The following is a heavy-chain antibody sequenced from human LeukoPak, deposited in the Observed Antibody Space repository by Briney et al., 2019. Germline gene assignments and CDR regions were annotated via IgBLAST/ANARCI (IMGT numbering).Heavy chain of an antibody. CDR2: ISWNSDKV. CDR3: AKGGSYSP. V-gene: IGHV3-9*01. J-gene: IGHJ5*02. Sequence: PGVSLRLSCAASGFTFGDYAMHWVRQAPGKGLEWVSGISWNSDKVGYADSVKGRFTISRDNARNYLFLQMSSLRAEDTAFYYCAKGGSYSPWGQGTLVTVSS. D-gene: IGHD1-26*01. CDR1: GFTFGDYA.